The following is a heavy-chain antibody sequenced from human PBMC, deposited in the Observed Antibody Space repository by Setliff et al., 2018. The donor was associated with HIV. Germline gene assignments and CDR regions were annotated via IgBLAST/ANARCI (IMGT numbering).Heavy chain of an antibody. V-gene: IGHV4-4*09. CDR1: GDSIITDY. J-gene: IGHJ4*02. Sequence: KPSETLSLTCTVSGDSIITDYWTWIRQPPGKGLEWIGYIYNSASTSYNPSLKSRVTISVDTPKNQFSLRLTSVTAADTAVYFCARLRITMIMMLNYFEYWGRGTLVTVSS. D-gene: IGHD3-22*01. CDR3: ARLRITMIMMLNYFEY. CDR2: IYNSAST.